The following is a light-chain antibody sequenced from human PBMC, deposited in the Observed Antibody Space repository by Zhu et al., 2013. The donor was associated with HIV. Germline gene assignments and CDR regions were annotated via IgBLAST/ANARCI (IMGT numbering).Light chain of an antibody. Sequence: EIVMTQSPATLSVSPGERATLSCRASQSVSSNLAWYQQKPGQAPRLLIYGASTRATGIPARFSGSGSGTDFTLIITSLQPEDFATYYCQQYSGFPPTFGGGTKVEIK. CDR2: GAS. J-gene: IGKJ4*01. V-gene: IGKV3D-15*01. CDR3: QQYSGFPPT. CDR1: QSVSSN.